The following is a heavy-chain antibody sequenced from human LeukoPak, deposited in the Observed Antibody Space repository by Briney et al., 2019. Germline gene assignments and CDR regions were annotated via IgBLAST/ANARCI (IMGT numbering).Heavy chain of an antibody. D-gene: IGHD5-24*01. V-gene: IGHV4-39*01. CDR3: MRHEEEDGYNAKPFDF. CDR1: GGSISNSNYY. J-gene: IGHJ4*02. CDR2: IYYSGNT. Sequence: SETLSLTCTVSGGSISNSNYYWGWVRQPLGKGLEWIGTIYYSGNTYYTPSLKSRVTVSVDTSKNQFSLRLSSVTAADTAVYFCMRHEEEDGYNAKPFDFWGQGTLVTVSS.